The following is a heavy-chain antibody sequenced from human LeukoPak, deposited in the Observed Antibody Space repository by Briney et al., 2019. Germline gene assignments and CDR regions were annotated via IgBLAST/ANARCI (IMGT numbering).Heavy chain of an antibody. Sequence: GGSLRLSCAASGFTFSNFAVHWVRQAPGKGLEWVAVISDDGTTEYYADSVKGRFTISRDNSKNTLYLQMNSLRAEDTAVYYCSKKGQADDDGKPDWGQGTLVTVSP. V-gene: IGHV3-30-3*02. CDR1: GFTFSNFA. J-gene: IGHJ4*02. D-gene: IGHD1-1*01. CDR2: ISDDGTTE. CDR3: SKKGQADDDGKPD.